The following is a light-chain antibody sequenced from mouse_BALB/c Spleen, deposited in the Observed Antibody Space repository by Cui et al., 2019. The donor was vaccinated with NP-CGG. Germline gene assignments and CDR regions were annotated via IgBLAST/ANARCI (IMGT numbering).Light chain of an antibody. CDR1: TGAVTTSNY. Sequence: VVTQEPALTPSPGETVTLTCRSSTGAVTTSNYANWVQEKPDHLFTGLIGGTNNRVPGVPARFSGSLIGDKAALTITGAQTEDEAIYFCALWYSNHWVFGGGTKLTVL. CDR2: GTN. J-gene: IGLJ1*01. V-gene: IGLV1*01. CDR3: ALWYSNHWV.